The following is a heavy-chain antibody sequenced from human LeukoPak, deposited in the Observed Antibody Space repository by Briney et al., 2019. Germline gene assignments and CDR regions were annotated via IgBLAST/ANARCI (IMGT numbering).Heavy chain of an antibody. Sequence: GSLRLSCAASGFTFSRFWMSWVRQAPGKGLEWVANVKQDGSKKYYVDSVKGRFTISRDNAKDSLYLQMNSLRAEDTAVYYCARVVTQWLDHHDALDIWGQGTMVTVSS. J-gene: IGHJ3*02. V-gene: IGHV3-7*01. CDR2: VKQDGSKK. D-gene: IGHD6-19*01. CDR3: ARVVTQWLDHHDALDI. CDR1: GFTFSRFW.